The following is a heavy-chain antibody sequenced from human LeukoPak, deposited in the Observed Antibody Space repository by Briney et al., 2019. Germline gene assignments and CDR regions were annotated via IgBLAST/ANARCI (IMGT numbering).Heavy chain of an antibody. V-gene: IGHV1-69*13. CDR1: GGTFSSYA. CDR3: ARESRGWFGALFSTSFDP. D-gene: IGHD3-10*01. Sequence: SVKVSCKASGGTFSSYAMSWVRQAPGKGVEWMGGIIHFVGTTNYAPHFQRRLPITAEESTRTAYIELSSLRSEDTAVYYCARESRGWFGALFSTSFDPWGQGPLLALSS. J-gene: IGHJ5*02. CDR2: IIHFVGTT.